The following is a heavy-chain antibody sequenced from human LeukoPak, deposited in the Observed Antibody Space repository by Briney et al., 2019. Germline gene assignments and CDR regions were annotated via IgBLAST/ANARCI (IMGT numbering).Heavy chain of an antibody. CDR2: INRDGGIT. D-gene: IGHD6-19*01. CDR3: AKPGSGWYVDY. Sequence: GGSLRLSCAASGFTLSSYWMHWVRQAPGKELVWVSRINRDGGITSYADSVKGRFTISRDDAKNTLYLQMNSLRAEDTAIYYCAKPGSGWYVDYWGQGTLVTVSS. J-gene: IGHJ4*02. V-gene: IGHV3-74*01. CDR1: GFTLSSYW.